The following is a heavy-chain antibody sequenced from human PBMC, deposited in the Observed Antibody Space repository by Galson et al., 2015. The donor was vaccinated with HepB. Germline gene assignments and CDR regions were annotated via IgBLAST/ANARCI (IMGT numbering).Heavy chain of an antibody. J-gene: IGHJ3*02. Sequence: SLRLSCAASGFTLSDAWLNWVRQAPGKGLEWVGLSKRRSDGGTTAYAAPVKGRFSILRDDSKDTLYLQMNSLTTDDTAMYYCVREISGAFDIWGQGTMVTVSS. CDR2: SKRRSDGGTT. CDR1: GFTLSDAW. D-gene: IGHD2/OR15-2a*01. CDR3: VREISGAFDI. V-gene: IGHV3-15*01.